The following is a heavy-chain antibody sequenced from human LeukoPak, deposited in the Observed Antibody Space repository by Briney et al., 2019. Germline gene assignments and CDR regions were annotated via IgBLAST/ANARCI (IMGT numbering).Heavy chain of an antibody. Sequence: PSETLSLTCTVSGASISSYYWSWIPQPPGKGLEWIGYINYSGSTNYNLSLKSRITISVDTSKKQSSLKLSPVTAADTAVYYCARDAAVAGKPLVYCGRGTVVTVSS. V-gene: IGHV4-59*01. J-gene: IGHJ4*02. CDR3: ARDAAVAGKPLVY. D-gene: IGHD6-19*01. CDR1: GASISSYY. CDR2: INYSGST.